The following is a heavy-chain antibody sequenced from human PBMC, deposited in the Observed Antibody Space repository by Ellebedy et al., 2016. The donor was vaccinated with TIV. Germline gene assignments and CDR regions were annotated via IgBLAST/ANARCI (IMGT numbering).Heavy chain of an antibody. J-gene: IGHJ5*02. V-gene: IGHV1-46*04. CDR2: INPSGGST. CDR3: AREYDYVWGSYRPARWFDP. D-gene: IGHD3-16*02. CDR1: GYTFTSYY. Sequence: AASVKVSCKASGYTFTSYYMHWVRQAPGQGLEWMGIINPSGGSTSYAQKLQGRVTMTRNTSISTAYMELSSLRSEDTAVYYCAREYDYVWGSYRPARWFDPWGQGTLVTVSS.